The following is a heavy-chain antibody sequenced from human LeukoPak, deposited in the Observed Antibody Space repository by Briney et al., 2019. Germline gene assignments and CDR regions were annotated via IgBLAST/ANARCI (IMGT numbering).Heavy chain of an antibody. D-gene: IGHD4-11*01. V-gene: IGHV4-39*01. J-gene: IGHJ2*01. CDR2: IYYSGST. CDR3: ARPPAGSNYVWYFDL. Sequence: PSETLSLTCTVSGVSISSSSYYWGWLRQPPGKGLEWIGSIYYSGSTYYNPSLKSRVTISVDTSKNQFSLKLSSVTAADTAVYYCARPPAGSNYVWYFDLWGRGTLVTVSS. CDR1: GVSISSSSYY.